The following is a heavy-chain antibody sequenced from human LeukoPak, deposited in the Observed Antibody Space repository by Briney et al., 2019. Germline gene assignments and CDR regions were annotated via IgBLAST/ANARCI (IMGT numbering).Heavy chain of an antibody. V-gene: IGHV5-51*01. CDR2: IYPGDSDT. CDR3: ASPIAAAGTGFGDDAFDI. D-gene: IGHD6-13*01. J-gene: IGHJ3*02. CDR1: GYIFTSYW. Sequence: GESLKICCQGSGYIFTSYWIGGVRQLPGKGLEWMGIIYPGDSDTRYRPSFQGQVTISADKSISTAYLQWSSLKASDTAMYYCASPIAAAGTGFGDDAFDIWGQGTMVTVSS.